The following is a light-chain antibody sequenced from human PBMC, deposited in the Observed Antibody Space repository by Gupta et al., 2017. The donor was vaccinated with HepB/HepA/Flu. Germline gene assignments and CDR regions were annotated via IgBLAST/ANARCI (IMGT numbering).Light chain of an antibody. Sequence: AIQLTQSPSSLSASVGDRVTITCRASQGISSALAWYQQKPGKAPKLLIYDASSLESGVPSRFSGSGSGTDFTRTISSLQPEDFATYYCQQFNNYLFTFGPETKVDIK. J-gene: IGKJ3*01. CDR2: DAS. CDR3: QQFNNYLFT. CDR1: QGISSA. V-gene: IGKV1D-13*01.